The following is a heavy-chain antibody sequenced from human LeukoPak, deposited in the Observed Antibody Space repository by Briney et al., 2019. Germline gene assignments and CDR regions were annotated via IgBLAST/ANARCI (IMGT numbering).Heavy chain of an antibody. CDR2: INSDGSIT. D-gene: IGHD6-25*01. J-gene: IGHJ4*02. CDR3: ARSSYSSALSAAY. V-gene: IGHV3-74*01. Sequence: GGSLRLSCAASGFTFSNYWMHWVRQAPGKGLVWVSRINSDGSITTYADSVKGRFTISRDNAKNTVYLQMSSLRASDTAMYYCARSSYSSALSAAYWGQGTLVTVSS. CDR1: GFTFSNYW.